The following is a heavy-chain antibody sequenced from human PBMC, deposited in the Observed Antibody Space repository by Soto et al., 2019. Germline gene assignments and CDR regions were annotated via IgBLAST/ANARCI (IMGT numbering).Heavy chain of an antibody. V-gene: IGHV4-31*03. CDR3: ARTYSSSWRLDP. CDR2: IYYSGST. CDR1: GGSISSGGYY. J-gene: IGHJ5*02. Sequence: SETLSLTCTVSGGSISSGGYYWSWIRQHPGKGLEWIGYIYYSGSTYYNPSLKSRVTISVDTSKNQFSLKLSSVTAADTAVYYCARTYSSSWRLDPWGQGTLVTVSP. D-gene: IGHD6-13*01.